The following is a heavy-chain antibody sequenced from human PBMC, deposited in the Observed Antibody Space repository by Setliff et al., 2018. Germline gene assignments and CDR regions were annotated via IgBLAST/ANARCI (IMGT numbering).Heavy chain of an antibody. CDR3: ARDPGWFGELLGYFDY. V-gene: IGHV1-24*01. D-gene: IGHD3-10*01. Sequence: ASVKVSCKVSGYRLIEVSMHWVRQAPGKGLEWMGGFDPEDEETVYAQKFQGRVTMTEDTSTDTAYMELSSLRSEDTAVYYCARDPGWFGELLGYFDYWGQGTLVTVSS. CDR2: FDPEDEET. J-gene: IGHJ4*02. CDR1: GYRLIEVS.